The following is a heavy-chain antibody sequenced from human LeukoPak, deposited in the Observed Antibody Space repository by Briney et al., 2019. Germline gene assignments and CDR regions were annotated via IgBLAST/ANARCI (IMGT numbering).Heavy chain of an antibody. Sequence: GGSLRLSCAASGFTFSSYEMNWVRQAPGKGLEWVSYISSGGSTIYYADSVKGRFTISRDNAKDSLYLQMNSLRAEDTAVYYCAREGKDGDYVLDYWGQGTLVTVSS. CDR3: AREGKDGDYVLDY. CDR2: ISSGGSTI. V-gene: IGHV3-48*03. CDR1: GFTFSSYE. D-gene: IGHD4-17*01. J-gene: IGHJ4*02.